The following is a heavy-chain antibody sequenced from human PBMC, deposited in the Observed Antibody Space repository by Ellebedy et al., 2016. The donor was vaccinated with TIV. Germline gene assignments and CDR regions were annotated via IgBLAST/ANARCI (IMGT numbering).Heavy chain of an antibody. J-gene: IGHJ4*02. CDR2: ISAYNGNT. V-gene: IGHV1-18*01. D-gene: IGHD3-3*01. CDR1: GYTFTSYD. CDR3: ARAPRWYYDFWSGSAYVDY. Sequence: ASVKVSCKASGYTFTSYDINWVRQATGQGLEWMGWISAYNGNTKYAQKLQDRVTMTTETSTTTAYMELRSLRSDDTAVYYCARAPRWYYDFWSGSAYVDYWGQGTLVTVSS.